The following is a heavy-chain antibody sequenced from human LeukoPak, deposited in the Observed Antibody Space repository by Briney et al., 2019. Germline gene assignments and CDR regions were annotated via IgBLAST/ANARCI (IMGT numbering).Heavy chain of an antibody. J-gene: IGHJ6*02. CDR1: GFTFNYHC. Sequence: GGSLRLSCAASGFTFNYHCMNWVRQAPGKGLEWLSSISSTSVYTSYADSVKGRFTISRDNARNSLYLQMNNLRAEDTAVYYCARGRVDGMDVWGQGTTVTVSS. CDR2: ISSTSVYT. V-gene: IGHV3-21*01. CDR3: ARGRVDGMDV.